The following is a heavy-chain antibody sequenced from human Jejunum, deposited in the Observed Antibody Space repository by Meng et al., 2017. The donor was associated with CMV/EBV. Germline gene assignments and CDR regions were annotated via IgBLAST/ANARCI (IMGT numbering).Heavy chain of an antibody. CDR2: IKEDGSQT. D-gene: IGHD6-19*01. V-gene: IGHV3-7*01. J-gene: IGHJ4*02. CDR3: ARYNSSASHDF. CDR1: GFTFTTYW. Sequence: CAPSGFTFTTYWMTWVRQAPGKGLEWVANIKEDGSQTSYVDSVKGRFTISRDNARNSLCLQMNSLRVEDTAMYYCARYNSSASHDFWGQGTLVTVSS.